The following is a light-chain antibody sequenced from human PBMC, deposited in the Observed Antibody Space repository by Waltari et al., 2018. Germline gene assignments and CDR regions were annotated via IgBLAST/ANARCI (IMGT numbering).Light chain of an antibody. Sequence: EIVLTQSPGTLSLSPGERGTLSCRASQGVSRFLAWYQQKPGQRPRLLIYGASTRATGIPDRFSGSGSGTDFILTISRLEPEDFAVYYCQKYDRLPATFGQGTKVEIK. V-gene: IGKV3-20*01. J-gene: IGKJ1*01. CDR3: QKYDRLPAT. CDR2: GAS. CDR1: QGVSRF.